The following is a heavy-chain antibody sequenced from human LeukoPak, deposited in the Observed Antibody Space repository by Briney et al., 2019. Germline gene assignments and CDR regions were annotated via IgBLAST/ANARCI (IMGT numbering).Heavy chain of an antibody. CDR2: ISYDGSNK. V-gene: IGHV3-30-3*01. CDR3: ARGVKVRGVNYYGMDV. Sequence: GGSLRLSCAASGFTFSSYAMHWVRQAPGKGLEWVAVISYDGSNKYYADSVKGRFTMSRDDAKNSLYLQMNSLRAEDTAVYYCARGVKVRGVNYYGMDVWGQGTTVTVSS. CDR1: GFTFSSYA. J-gene: IGHJ6*02. D-gene: IGHD3-10*01.